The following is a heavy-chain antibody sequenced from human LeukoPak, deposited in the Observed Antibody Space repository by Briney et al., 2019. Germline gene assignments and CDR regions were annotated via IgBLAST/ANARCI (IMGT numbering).Heavy chain of an antibody. D-gene: IGHD6-13*01. V-gene: IGHV3-7*03. Sequence: GGSLRLSCAASGFTFSSYWMTWVRQAPGKGLEWVANINRDGSDKYYVDSVKGRFTISRDNSKNTLYLQMNSLRAEDTAVYYCAKERPSSSFEGVFDYWGQGTLVTVSS. CDR1: GFTFSSYW. CDR3: AKERPSSSFEGVFDY. CDR2: INRDGSDK. J-gene: IGHJ4*02.